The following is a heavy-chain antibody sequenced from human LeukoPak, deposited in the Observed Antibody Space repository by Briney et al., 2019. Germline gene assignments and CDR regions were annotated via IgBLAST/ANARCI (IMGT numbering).Heavy chain of an antibody. CDR2: ISYDGSNK. Sequence: GRSLRLSCAASGFTFSSYGMHWVRQAPGKGLEWVAVISYDGSNKYYADSVKGRFTISRDNSKNTLYLQMNSLRAEDTAVYYCAKIYSSGYYYEYYFDYWGQGTLVTVSS. CDR1: GFTFSSYG. CDR3: AKIYSSGYYYEYYFDY. V-gene: IGHV3-30*18. J-gene: IGHJ4*02. D-gene: IGHD3-22*01.